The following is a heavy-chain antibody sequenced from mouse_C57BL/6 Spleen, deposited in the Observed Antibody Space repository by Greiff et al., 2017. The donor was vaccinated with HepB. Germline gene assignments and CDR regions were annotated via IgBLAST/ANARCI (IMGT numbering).Heavy chain of an antibody. Sequence: VMLVESGAELVKPGASVKISCKASGYAFSSYWMNWVKQRPGKGLEWIGQIYPGDGDTNYNGKFKGKATLTADKSSSTAYMQLSSLTSEDSAVYFCARRGGNYGGDYFDYWGQGTTLTVSS. V-gene: IGHV1-80*01. CDR2: IYPGDGDT. D-gene: IGHD2-1*01. CDR3: ARRGGNYGGDYFDY. J-gene: IGHJ2*01. CDR1: GYAFSSYW.